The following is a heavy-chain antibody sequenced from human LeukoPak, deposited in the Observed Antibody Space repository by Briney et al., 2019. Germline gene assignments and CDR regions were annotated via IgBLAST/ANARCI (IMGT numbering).Heavy chain of an antibody. Sequence: ASVKVSCKASGYTFTSYHINWVRQATGQGLEWVGWMNPNNSDIGYAQKLQGRVTMTTDTSTGTAYMELRSLRPDDTAVYYCARDLTSNVAVTEYHYYAMDVWGQGTTVTVSS. V-gene: IGHV1-8*01. D-gene: IGHD6-19*01. CDR2: MNPNNSDI. J-gene: IGHJ6*02. CDR3: ARDLTSNVAVTEYHYYAMDV. CDR1: GYTFTSYH.